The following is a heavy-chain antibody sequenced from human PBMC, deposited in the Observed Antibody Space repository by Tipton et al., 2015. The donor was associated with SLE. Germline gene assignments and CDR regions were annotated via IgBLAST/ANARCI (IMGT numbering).Heavy chain of an antibody. CDR2: INHSGST. J-gene: IGHJ3*02. CDR3: ARGRTPDAFDI. CDR1: GGSFSGYY. V-gene: IGHV4-34*01. Sequence: TLSLTCAVYGGSFSGYYWSWIRQPPGKGLEWIGEINHSGSTNYNPSLKRRVTISVDTSKNQFSLKLSSVTAADTAVYYCARGRTPDAFDIWGQGTMVTVSS. D-gene: IGHD2-15*01.